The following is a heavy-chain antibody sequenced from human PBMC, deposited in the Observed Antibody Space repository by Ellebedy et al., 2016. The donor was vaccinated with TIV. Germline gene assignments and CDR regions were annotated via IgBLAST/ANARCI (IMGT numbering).Heavy chain of an antibody. CDR3: ARAQDIVVVPAAPRYGMDV. D-gene: IGHD2-2*01. Sequence: GESLKISXAASGFTFSSYAMHWVRQAPGKGLEWVAVISYDGSNKYYADSVKGRFTISRDNSKNTLYLQMNSLRAEDTAVYYCARAQDIVVVPAAPRYGMDVWGQGTTVTVSS. V-gene: IGHV3-30-3*01. CDR2: ISYDGSNK. CDR1: GFTFSSYA. J-gene: IGHJ6*02.